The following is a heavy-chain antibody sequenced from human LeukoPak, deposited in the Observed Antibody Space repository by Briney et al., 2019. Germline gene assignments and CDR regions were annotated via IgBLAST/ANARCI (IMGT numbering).Heavy chain of an antibody. CDR1: GFTVSSNY. Sequence: GGSLRLSCAASGFTVSSNYMSWVRQAPGKGLEWVSVIYSGGSTYYADSVKGRFTISRDNSKNTLYLQMNSLRAEDMALYYCAKDMEAAAAILSSSALDIWGQGTMVTVSS. CDR2: IYSGGST. J-gene: IGHJ3*02. D-gene: IGHD2-2*02. V-gene: IGHV3-53*05. CDR3: AKDMEAAAAILSSSALDI.